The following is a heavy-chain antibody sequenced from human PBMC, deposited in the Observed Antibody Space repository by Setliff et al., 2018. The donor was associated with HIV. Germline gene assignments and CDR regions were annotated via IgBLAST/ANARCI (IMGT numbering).Heavy chain of an antibody. D-gene: IGHD3-10*01. V-gene: IGHV3-21*01. CDR3: ADPPSGY. Sequence: LRLSCAASGFTFSGYSMNWVRQAPGKGLEWVSSISSNSTYIYYADSVKGRFTISRDNAKNSLYLQMNSLRAEDTAVYYCADPPSGYWGQGTLVTVSS. J-gene: IGHJ4*02. CDR2: ISSNSTYI. CDR1: GFTFSGYS.